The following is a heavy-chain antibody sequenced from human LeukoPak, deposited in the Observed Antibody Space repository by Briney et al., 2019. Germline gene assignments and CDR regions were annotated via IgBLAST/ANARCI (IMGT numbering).Heavy chain of an antibody. CDR3: ARPPAGILTGWFDY. J-gene: IGHJ4*02. D-gene: IGHD3-9*01. Sequence: GASVKVSCKASGYTFTGYYVHWVRQAPGQGLEWMGWINPNSGGTNYAQKFQGRVTMTRDMSTSTVYMELSGLRSEDTAVYYCARPPAGILTGWFDYWGQGTLVTVSS. CDR2: INPNSGGT. V-gene: IGHV1-2*02. CDR1: GYTFTGYY.